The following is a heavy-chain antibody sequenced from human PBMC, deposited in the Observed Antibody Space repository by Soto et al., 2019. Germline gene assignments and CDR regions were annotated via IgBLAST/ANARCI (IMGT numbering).Heavy chain of an antibody. D-gene: IGHD5-18*01. J-gene: IGHJ4*02. V-gene: IGHV4-4*02. Sequence: LETLSLTGAVSGGSISSSNWWSWVRQPPGKGLEWIGYISYSGSTKYNPSLKSRVTISVDTSKNQFSLKLSSVTAADTAVYYCARGRGDTAMAWYYWGQGTLVTFSS. CDR1: GGSISSSNW. CDR3: ARGRGDTAMAWYY. CDR2: ISYSGST.